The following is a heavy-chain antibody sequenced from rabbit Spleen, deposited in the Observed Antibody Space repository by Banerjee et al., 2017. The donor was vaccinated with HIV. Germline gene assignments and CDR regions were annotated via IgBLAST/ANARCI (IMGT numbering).Heavy chain of an antibody. CDR1: GFSFSGDYW. V-gene: IGHV1S45*01. J-gene: IGHJ6*01. Sequence: QEQLEESGGDLVKPEGSLTLTCKASGFSFSGDYWTSWVRQAPGKGLEWVACIWGGRSGYTAYASWAKGRFTISKTSSTTMTLQMTSLTAADTATYFCARDTSTSFSTYGMDLWGPGTLVTVS. CDR3: ARDTSTSFSTYGMDL. D-gene: IGHD1-1*01. CDR2: IWGGRSGYT.